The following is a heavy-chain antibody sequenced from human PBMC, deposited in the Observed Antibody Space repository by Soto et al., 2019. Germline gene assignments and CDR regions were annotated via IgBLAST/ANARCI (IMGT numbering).Heavy chain of an antibody. D-gene: IGHD3-3*01. CDR2: SWNSGNI. V-gene: IGHV3-9*01. J-gene: IGHJ4*02. Sequence: EVHLVESGGGLVQPGRSLRLSCAASGFTFDDYAMHWVRQVPGKGLEWVSSSWNSGNIVYADSVKGRFTISRDSANNSLYLQMNSLNSEDTALYYCAKGAVTSIFAYFDYWGQGTLVTVSS. CDR1: GFTFDDYA. CDR3: AKGAVTSIFAYFDY.